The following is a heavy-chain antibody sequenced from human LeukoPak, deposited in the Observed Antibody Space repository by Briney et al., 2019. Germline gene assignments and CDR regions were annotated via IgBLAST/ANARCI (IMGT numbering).Heavy chain of an antibody. D-gene: IGHD3/OR15-3a*01. V-gene: IGHV3-23*01. J-gene: IGHJ4*02. CDR1: GFTFSSFA. Sequence: PGGSLRLSCAASGFTFSSFAMSWVRQAPGKGLEWVSAISGSGGTTYFADSVKGRFTISRDISEKMLYLQMNRLRAEDTAVYYCAKGFGLDFFDYWGQGTLVTVSS. CDR3: AKGFGLDFFDY. CDR2: ISGSGGTT.